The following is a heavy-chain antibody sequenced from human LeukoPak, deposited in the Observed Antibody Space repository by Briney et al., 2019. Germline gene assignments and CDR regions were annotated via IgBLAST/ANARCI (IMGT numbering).Heavy chain of an antibody. D-gene: IGHD2-21*02. CDR1: GYTFTGYY. CDR3: ATSPTSIGYFGGDCLFDY. J-gene: IGHJ4*02. V-gene: IGHV1-2*02. CDR2: INPNSGAT. Sequence: GASVKVSCKASGYTFTGYYMHWVRQAPGQGLEWMGWINPNSGATTYAQKFQGRVTMTRDTSISTAYMELSRLRSDDTAVYYCATSPTSIGYFGGDCLFDYWGQGTLVTVSS.